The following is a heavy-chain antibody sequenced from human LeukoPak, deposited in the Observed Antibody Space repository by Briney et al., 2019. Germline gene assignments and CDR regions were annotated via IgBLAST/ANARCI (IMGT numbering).Heavy chain of an antibody. V-gene: IGHV4-59*08. CDR1: GGSISSYY. D-gene: IGHD3-22*01. CDR3: ARGRGPNYYDSSGYYFDY. CDR2: IYYSGST. J-gene: IGHJ4*02. Sequence: PSETLSLTCTVSGGSISSYYWSWIRQPPGKGLEWIGYIYYSGSTNYNPSLKSRVTISVDTSKNQFSLKLSSVTAADTAVYYCARGRGPNYYDSSGYYFDYWGQGTLVTVSS.